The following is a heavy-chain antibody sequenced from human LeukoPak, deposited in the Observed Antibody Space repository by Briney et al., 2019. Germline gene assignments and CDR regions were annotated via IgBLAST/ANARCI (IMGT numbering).Heavy chain of an antibody. CDR1: GGSFNGYY. CDR3: ARAGRIAFDI. CDR2: IYYSGST. D-gene: IGHD2-15*01. J-gene: IGHJ3*02. V-gene: IGHV4-59*01. Sequence: SETLSLTCAVYGGSFNGYYWSWIRQPPGKGLEWIGYIYYSGSTNYNPSLKSRVTISVDTSKNQFSLKLSSVTAADTAVYYCARAGRIAFDIWGQGTMVTVSS.